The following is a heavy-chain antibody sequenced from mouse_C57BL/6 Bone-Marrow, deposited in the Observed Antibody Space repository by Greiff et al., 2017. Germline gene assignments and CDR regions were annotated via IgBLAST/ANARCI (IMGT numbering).Heavy chain of an antibody. CDR2: INPNNGGT. J-gene: IGHJ3*01. V-gene: IGHV1-18*01. CDR3: ATDDNNYVFSY. CDR1: GYTFTDYN. Sequence: VQLQQSGPELVKPGASVKIPCKASGYTFTDYNMDWVKQSHGKSLEWIGDINPNNGGTIYTQKFKSKATLTVDKSSSTAYMELRSLTSEDTAVYYCATDDNNYVFSYWGQGTLVTVSA. D-gene: IGHD2-5*01.